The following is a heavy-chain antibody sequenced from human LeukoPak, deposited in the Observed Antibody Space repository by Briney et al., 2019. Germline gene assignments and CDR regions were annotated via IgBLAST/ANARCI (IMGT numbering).Heavy chain of an antibody. J-gene: IGHJ4*02. CDR3: ARDPGIAAAGTVGYFDS. CDR1: GFSFSSYW. V-gene: IGHV3-7*01. Sequence: GGSLRLSCVASGFSFSSYWMSWVRQTPGRGLEWVANIKREGSARYYVDSVTGRFTISRDNAMNSLYLQMNSLRVEDTAVYYCARDPGIAAAGTVGYFDSWGQGILVTVSS. CDR2: IKREGSAR. D-gene: IGHD6-13*01.